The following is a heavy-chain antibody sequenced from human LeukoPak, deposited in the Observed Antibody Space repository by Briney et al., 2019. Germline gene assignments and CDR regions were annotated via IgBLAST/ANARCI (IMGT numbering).Heavy chain of an antibody. J-gene: IGHJ6*02. CDR2: ISQNGYT. CDR1: GASTGIYY. D-gene: IGHD2-15*01. V-gene: IGHV4-59*08. CDR3: TRHDVVAVIGHGMAV. Sequence: SETLSLTCTVSGASTGIYYWSWIRQPPGEGLEWIGYISQNGYTKYTPSLTSRVTISTDTSEHQFSLLLSSVTAADTAVYYCTRHDVVAVIGHGMAVWGQGTTVTVSS.